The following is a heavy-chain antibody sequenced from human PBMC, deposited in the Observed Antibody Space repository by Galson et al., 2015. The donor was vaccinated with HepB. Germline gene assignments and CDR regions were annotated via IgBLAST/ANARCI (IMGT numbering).Heavy chain of an antibody. Sequence: SVKVSCKASGYTFTSYSMHWVRQAPGQGLEWMGIIIPSGGITNYAQKFQGRVTMTRDTSTSTVYMELSSLRSEDTAVYYCARILHYYDSSGYGALAYWGQGTLVTVSS. J-gene: IGHJ4*01. CDR1: GYTFTSYS. D-gene: IGHD3-22*01. CDR2: IIPSGGIT. V-gene: IGHV1-46*01. CDR3: ARILHYYDSSGYGALAY.